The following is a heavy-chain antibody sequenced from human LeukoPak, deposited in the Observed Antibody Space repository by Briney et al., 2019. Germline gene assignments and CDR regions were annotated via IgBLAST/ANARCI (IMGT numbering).Heavy chain of an antibody. CDR3: ARGLKGIAAAGIDY. D-gene: IGHD6-13*01. CDR2: IIPIFGTA. CDR1: GDTFSTYS. J-gene: IGHJ4*02. V-gene: IGHV1-69*13. Sequence: GASVKVSCKAFGDTFSTYSINWVRQAPGQGLEWMGGIIPIFGTANYAQKFQGRVTITADESTSTAYMELSSLRSEDTAVYYCARGLKGIAAAGIDYWGQGTLVTVSS.